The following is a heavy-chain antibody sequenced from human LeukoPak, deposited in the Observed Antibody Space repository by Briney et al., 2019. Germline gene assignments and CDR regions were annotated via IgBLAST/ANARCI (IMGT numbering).Heavy chain of an antibody. D-gene: IGHD2-2*01. V-gene: IGHV3-21*01. CDR3: ARDLVPAAISGDWFDP. Sequence: PGGSLRFSCAASGFTFSSYSMNWVRQAPGKGLEWVSSISSSSSYIYYADSVKGRFTISRDNAKNSLYLQMNSLRAEDTAVYYCARDLVPAAISGDWFDPWGQGTLVTVSS. CDR2: ISSSSSYI. CDR1: GFTFSSYS. J-gene: IGHJ5*02.